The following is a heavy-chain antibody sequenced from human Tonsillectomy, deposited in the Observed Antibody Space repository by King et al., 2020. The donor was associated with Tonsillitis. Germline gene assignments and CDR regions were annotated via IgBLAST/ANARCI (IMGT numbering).Heavy chain of an antibody. CDR3: ARVKSPFVVIPPFDAFDI. Sequence: VQLVESGGGVVQPGMSLRLSCEASGFSFSSHAMHWVRPAPGKGLQWVAVISYDGGNKYYADSVKGRFTISRDKSRNTLYLQMSSLRAEDTSVYYCARVKSPFVVIPPFDAFDIWGQGTVVTVSS. CDR1: GFSFSSHA. D-gene: IGHD3-22*01. J-gene: IGHJ3*02. V-gene: IGHV3-30*15. CDR2: ISYDGGNK.